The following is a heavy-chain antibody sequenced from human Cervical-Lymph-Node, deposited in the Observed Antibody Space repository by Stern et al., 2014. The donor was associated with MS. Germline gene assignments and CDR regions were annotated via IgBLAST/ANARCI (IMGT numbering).Heavy chain of an antibody. V-gene: IGHV1-69*01. J-gene: IGHJ6*02. CDR2: LLPFLGPP. D-gene: IGHD1-14*01. CDR1: GDTSNTDA. Sequence: QVQLGQSGAEVQKPGSSVKVSCKASGDTSNTDAIHWVRQAPGQGLEWMGGLLPFLGPPAYAQRVKGRFSIAADESTATDYRELSSLRSDDTAVYYGARGASSAAWYKHAVDVWGQGTTVTVSS. CDR3: ARGASSAAWYKHAVDV.